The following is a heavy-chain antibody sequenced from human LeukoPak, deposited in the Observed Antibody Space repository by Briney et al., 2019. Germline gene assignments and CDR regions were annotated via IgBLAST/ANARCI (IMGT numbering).Heavy chain of an antibody. CDR2: INHSGST. J-gene: IGHJ4*02. Sequence: SETLSLTFAVYGGSFSGYYCSWIRQPPGKGLEWIGEINHSGSTNYNPSLKSRVTISVDTSKNQFSLKLSSVTAADTAVYYCASLSVSELDSDYGGQGTLVTVSS. V-gene: IGHV4-34*01. CDR3: ASLSVSELDSDY. CDR1: GGSFSGYY. D-gene: IGHD1-1*01.